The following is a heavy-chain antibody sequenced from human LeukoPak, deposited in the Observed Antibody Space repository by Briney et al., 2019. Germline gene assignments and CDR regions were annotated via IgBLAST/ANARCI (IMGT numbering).Heavy chain of an antibody. CDR3: ARHAVEYGSSRDYYYYYMDV. D-gene: IGHD6-6*01. V-gene: IGHV5-51*01. Sequence: GESLKISCKGSGYSFTSYWIGWVRQMPGKGLEWMGIIYPGDSDTRYSPPFQGQVTISADKSISTAYLQWSSLKASDTAMYYCARHAVEYGSSRDYYYYYMDVWGKGTTVTVSS. CDR1: GYSFTSYW. CDR2: IYPGDSDT. J-gene: IGHJ6*03.